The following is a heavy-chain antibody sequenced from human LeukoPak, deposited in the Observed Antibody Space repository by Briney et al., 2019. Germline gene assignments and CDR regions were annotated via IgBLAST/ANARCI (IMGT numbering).Heavy chain of an antibody. CDR2: IYATGST. V-gene: IGHV4-4*07. CDR3: ARQGYTASYYFLDF. D-gene: IGHD1-26*01. CDR1: GDFIRSYW. J-gene: IGHJ4*02. Sequence: PSETLSLTCDVSGDFIRSYWWGWVRQPAGKGLEWIGRIYATGSTKFNPSLKSRLTMPMDTSTNQLSLKLSLKLTSVTAADTAVYFCARQGYTASYYFLDFWSQGTLVTVSP.